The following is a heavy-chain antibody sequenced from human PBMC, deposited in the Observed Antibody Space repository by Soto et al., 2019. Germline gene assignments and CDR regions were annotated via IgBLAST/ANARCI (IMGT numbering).Heavy chain of an antibody. V-gene: IGHV3-48*02. Sequence: GGSLRLSCAASGFTFNRHSMSWVRQAPGKGLEWVSYISASGTSTQYADFVRGRLTVSRDNAKNSLYLQINRLREDDTAVYYCARDLLLVASATGAFDVWGQGTTDTVSS. D-gene: IGHD5-12*01. J-gene: IGHJ3*01. CDR1: GFTFNRHS. CDR2: ISASGTST. CDR3: ARDLLLVASATGAFDV.